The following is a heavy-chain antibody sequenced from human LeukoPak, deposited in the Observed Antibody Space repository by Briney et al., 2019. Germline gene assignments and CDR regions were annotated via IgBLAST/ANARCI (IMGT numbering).Heavy chain of an antibody. Sequence: ASVKVSCKASGYSFTSYGISWVRQAPGQGLEWMGWISAYNGNTNYAQKVQGRVTMTSDPSTTTAYLEVGSLRSEDTAVYYCATEFLGAVAETGDYWGQGALVTVSS. D-gene: IGHD6-19*01. CDR3: ATEFLGAVAETGDY. CDR1: GYSFTSYG. V-gene: IGHV1-18*01. J-gene: IGHJ4*02. CDR2: ISAYNGNT.